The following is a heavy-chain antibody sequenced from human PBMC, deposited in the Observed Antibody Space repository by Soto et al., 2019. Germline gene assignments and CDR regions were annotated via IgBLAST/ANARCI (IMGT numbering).Heavy chain of an antibody. V-gene: IGHV1-69*12. CDR1: GGTFSSYA. CDR3: ARVPGARPYSNPDEGYSYGMDV. D-gene: IGHD4-4*01. J-gene: IGHJ6*02. CDR2: IIPIFGTA. Sequence: QVQLVQSGAEVKKPGSSVKVSCKASGGTFSSYAISWVRQAPGQGLEWMGGIIPIFGTANYAQKFQGRVTMPADESTTTAYMELSSLRSEDTAVYYCARVPGARPYSNPDEGYSYGMDVWGQGTTVTVSS.